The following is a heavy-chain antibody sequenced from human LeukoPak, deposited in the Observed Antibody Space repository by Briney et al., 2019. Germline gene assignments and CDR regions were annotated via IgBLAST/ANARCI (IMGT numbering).Heavy chain of an antibody. CDR1: GYTFTSHD. J-gene: IGHJ4*02. CDR2: MNPNSGNT. CDR3: TRAGRKYAFEN. D-gene: IGHD2-2*01. Sequence: ASVKVSCKASGYTFTSHDIDWVRQASGQGLEWMGWMNPNSGNTGYAQKFQGRVTMTRDNSIKTAYMELSGLRSEDTAVYYCTRAGRKYAFENWGQGTLVTVS. V-gene: IGHV1-8*01.